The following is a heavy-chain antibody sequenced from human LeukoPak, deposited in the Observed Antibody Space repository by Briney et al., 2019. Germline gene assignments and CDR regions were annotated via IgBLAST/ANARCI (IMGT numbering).Heavy chain of an antibody. V-gene: IGHV3-72*01. J-gene: IGHJ3*01. CDR1: GFTFSDHF. CDR2: LRKKPNSYTT. Sequence: GSLRLSCAASGFTFSDHFMDWVRQAPGKGLEWVGRLRKKPNSYTTEYAASVKGRFTISRDDSKNSLYLQMNSLEAEDTGVYYCARVSAITGATDALDFWGQGAMVTVSS. D-gene: IGHD1-20*01. CDR3: ARVSAITGATDALDF.